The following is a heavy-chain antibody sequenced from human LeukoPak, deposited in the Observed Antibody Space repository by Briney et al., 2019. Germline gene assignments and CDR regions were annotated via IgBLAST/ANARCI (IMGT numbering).Heavy chain of an antibody. CDR2: IYYSGST. J-gene: IGHJ5*02. V-gene: IGHV4-59*08. CDR1: VDSINIYY. Sequence: PSETLSLTCTVSVDSINIYYSSCMRQPPAKGLEWMGYIYYSGSTNYNPSLKSRVHISVDTSKNHFSLKLSFVTAEDAAVYYCAGHEYYYDSSGYSGECNWFDPWGQGTLVTVSS. CDR3: AGHEYYYDSSGYSGECNWFDP. D-gene: IGHD3-22*01.